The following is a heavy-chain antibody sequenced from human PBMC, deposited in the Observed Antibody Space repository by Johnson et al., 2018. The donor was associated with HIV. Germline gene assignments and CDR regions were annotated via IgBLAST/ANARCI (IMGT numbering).Heavy chain of an antibody. CDR3: AKDSHELARGLSRNAFDI. Sequence: EVQLVESGGGLIQPGGSLRLSCAVSGFTVSSNYMSWVRQAPGKGLEWVSVIGNAGDTYYPGSVKGRFIISRENATNSLYLQMNSLRAEDTALYYCAKDSHELARGLSRNAFDIWGQGTMVTVSS. J-gene: IGHJ3*02. V-gene: IGHV3-53*01. CDR1: GFTVSSNY. D-gene: IGHD3-3*02. CDR2: IGNAGDT.